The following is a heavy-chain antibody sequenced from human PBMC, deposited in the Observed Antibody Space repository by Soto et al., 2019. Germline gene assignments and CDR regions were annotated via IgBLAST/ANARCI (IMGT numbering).Heavy chain of an antibody. CDR2: ISAYNGNT. CDR3: ARGLGCSSTSCYVPDY. V-gene: IGHV1-18*01. D-gene: IGHD2-2*01. J-gene: IGHJ4*02. Sequence: QGLEWMGWISAYNGNTNYAKKLQGRVTMTTDTSTSTAYMELRSLRSDDTAVYYCARGLGCSSTSCYVPDYWGQGTLVTVSS.